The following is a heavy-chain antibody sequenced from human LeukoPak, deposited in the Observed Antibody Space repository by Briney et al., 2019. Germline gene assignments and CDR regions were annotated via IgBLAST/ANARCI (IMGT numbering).Heavy chain of an antibody. D-gene: IGHD2-2*03. CDR3: ARMDIVVVPAATHSSYNWFDP. Sequence: SETLSLTCAVYGGSFSGYYWSWIRQPPGKGLEWIGEINHSESTNYNPSLKSRVTISVDTSKNQFSLKLSSVTAADTAVYYCARMDIVVVPAATHSSYNWFDPWGQGTLVTVSS. V-gene: IGHV4-34*01. CDR1: GGSFSGYY. CDR2: INHSEST. J-gene: IGHJ5*02.